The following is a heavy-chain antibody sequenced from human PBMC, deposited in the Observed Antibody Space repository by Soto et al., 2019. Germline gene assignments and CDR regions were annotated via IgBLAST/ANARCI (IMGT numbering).Heavy chain of an antibody. CDR3: ARRGYYGSGSLGLQYYFDY. Sequence: SETLSLTCAVSSGSISSSNWWSWVRQPPGKGLEWIGEIYHSGSTNYNPSLKSRVTISVDKSKNQFSLKLSSVTAADTAVYYCARRGYYGSGSLGLQYYFDYWGQGTLVTVSS. CDR2: IYHSGST. V-gene: IGHV4-4*02. D-gene: IGHD3-10*01. J-gene: IGHJ4*02. CDR1: SGSISSSNW.